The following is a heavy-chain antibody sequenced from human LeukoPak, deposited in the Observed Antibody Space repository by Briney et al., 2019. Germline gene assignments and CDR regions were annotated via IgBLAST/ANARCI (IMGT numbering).Heavy chain of an antibody. CDR1: GXSISSGDYY. J-gene: IGHJ4*02. CDR2: IYYSGST. D-gene: IGHD3-22*01. CDR3: ARLQGGRSGYYPFNQ. V-gene: IGHV4-30-4*01. Sequence: SQTLSLTCTVSGXSISSGDYYWSWIRQPPGKGLEWIGYIYYSGSTYYNPSLKSRVTISVDTSKNQFTLKLNSVTAADTAVYYCARLQGGRSGYYPFNQWGQGTLVTVSS.